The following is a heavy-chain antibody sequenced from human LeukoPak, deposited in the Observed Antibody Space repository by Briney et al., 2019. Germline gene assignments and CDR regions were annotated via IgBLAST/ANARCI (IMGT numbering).Heavy chain of an antibody. J-gene: IGHJ4*02. CDR2: INHNGST. CDR1: RYSLSSGYY. D-gene: IGHD4-11*01. Sequence: PETPCLTSTLPRYSLSSGYYWAGSRQPPGKGREGFGVINHNGSTYYNPSLKRRVTISLDTSKNQISLSLNSVSAADTAVYYCARFLQYSGSSSHYLDSWGQGTLVTVSS. CDR3: ARFLQYSGSSSHYLDS. V-gene: IGHV4-38-2*02.